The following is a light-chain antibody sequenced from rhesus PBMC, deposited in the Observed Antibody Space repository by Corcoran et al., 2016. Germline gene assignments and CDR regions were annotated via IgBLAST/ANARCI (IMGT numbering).Light chain of an antibody. CDR2: KAS. V-gene: IGKV1-22*01. CDR1: QSISSW. J-gene: IGKJ1*01. Sequence: DIQMTQSPSSLSASVGDTVTITCRASQSISSWLAWYQQKPGKAPKLLIYKASTLQSGVPSRFSGIGSWTDFTLTISSLQSEDFATYYWQQYSSSPWTFGQGTKVEIK. CDR3: QQYSSSPWT.